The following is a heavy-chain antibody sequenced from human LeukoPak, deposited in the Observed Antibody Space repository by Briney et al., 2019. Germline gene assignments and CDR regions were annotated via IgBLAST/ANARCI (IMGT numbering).Heavy chain of an antibody. J-gene: IGHJ3*02. CDR3: ARGYYDSSGYDAFDI. CDR1: GFTFSSYA. CDR2: ISYDGSNK. Sequence: PGRSLRLSCAASGFTFSSYAMHWVRQAPGKGLEWVAVISYDGSNKYYADSVKGRFTISGDNSKNTLYLQMNSLRAEDTAVYYCARGYYDSSGYDAFDIWGQGTMVTVSS. V-gene: IGHV3-30-3*01. D-gene: IGHD3-22*01.